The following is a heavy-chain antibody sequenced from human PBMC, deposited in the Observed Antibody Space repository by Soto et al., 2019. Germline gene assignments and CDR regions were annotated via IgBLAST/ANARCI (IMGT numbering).Heavy chain of an antibody. D-gene: IGHD3-22*01. CDR1: GGTFSSYA. Sequence: ASVKVSCKASGGTFSSYAISWVRQAPGQGLEWMGGIIPIFGTANYAQKFQGRVTITADESTSTAYMELSSLRSEDTAVYYCARDQGLGYYEKAMVRWGQGTLVTGSS. CDR3: ARDQGLGYYEKAMVR. CDR2: IIPIFGTA. J-gene: IGHJ4*02. V-gene: IGHV1-69*13.